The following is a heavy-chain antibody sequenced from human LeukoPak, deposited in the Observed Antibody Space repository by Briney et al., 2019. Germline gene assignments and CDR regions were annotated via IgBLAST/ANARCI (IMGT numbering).Heavy chain of an antibody. CDR2: ISYDGSNK. CDR3: ARSDGSGSLYYYYYMDV. CDR1: GFTFSSYG. Sequence: GGSLRLSCAASGFTFSSYGMHWVRQAPGKGLEWVAVISYDGSNKYYADSVKGRFTISRDNSKNTLYLQMNSLRAEDTAVYYCARSDGSGSLYYYYYMDVWGKGTTVTISS. V-gene: IGHV3-30*12. J-gene: IGHJ6*03. D-gene: IGHD3-10*01.